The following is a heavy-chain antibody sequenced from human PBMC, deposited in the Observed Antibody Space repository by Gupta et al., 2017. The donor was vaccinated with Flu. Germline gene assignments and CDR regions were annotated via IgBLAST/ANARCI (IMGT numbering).Heavy chain of an antibody. J-gene: IGHJ3*02. CDR2: ISSNGGSS. V-gene: IGHV3-64*01. Sequence: EVQLVESGGGLVQPGGSLRLSCAASGFTFSSYAMHWVRQAPGKGLEYVSAISSNGGSSYYANSVKGRFTISRDNSKNTLYLQMGSLRAEDVAVYYCAAWGYDAFDIWGQGTMVTVS. CDR1: GFTFSSYA. CDR3: AAWGYDAFDI. D-gene: IGHD3-16*01.